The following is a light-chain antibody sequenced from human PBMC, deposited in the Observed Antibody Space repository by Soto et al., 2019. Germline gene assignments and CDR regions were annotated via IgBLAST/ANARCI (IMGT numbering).Light chain of an antibody. J-gene: IGKJ1*01. CDR3: QQQYYYWT. Sequence: AIRMTQSPSSLSSSTGDRVTITFRASQGISSYLAWYQQKPGKAPKLLIYAASSLQSGVPSRFSGSGSGTEFTLTISGLQPDDSATYYCQQQYYYWTFGQGTKVDIK. CDR1: QGISSY. CDR2: AAS. V-gene: IGKV1-8*01.